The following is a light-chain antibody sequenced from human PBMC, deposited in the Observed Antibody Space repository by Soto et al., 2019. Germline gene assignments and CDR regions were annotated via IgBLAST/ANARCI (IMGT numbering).Light chain of an antibody. V-gene: IGKV1D-13*01. CDR1: QGISSA. Sequence: AIQLTQSPSSLSASVGDRVSITCRACQGISSALAWYQHKPGKAPKLLIYDASSLQSGVPSRFSGSESGTECTLTISSLQPEDVETYYCQQLKNYPFTFGHRTRLEI. J-gene: IGKJ5*01. CDR2: DAS. CDR3: QQLKNYPFT.